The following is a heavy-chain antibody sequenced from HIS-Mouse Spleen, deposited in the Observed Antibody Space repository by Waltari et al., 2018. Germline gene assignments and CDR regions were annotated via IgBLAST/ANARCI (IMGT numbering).Heavy chain of an antibody. CDR3: ARHYYYGSGSYYFDY. V-gene: IGHV3-53*02. D-gene: IGHD3-10*01. J-gene: IGHJ4*02. CDR1: GFTVRSNY. Sequence: EVQLVETGGGLIQPGGSLRLSCAASGFTVRSNYMSWVRQAPGKGVEWCQVNYSGGSTYDADSVKGRFTISRDNSKNTLYLQMNSLRAEDTAVYYCARHYYYGSGSYYFDYWGQGTLVTVSS. CDR2: NYSGGST.